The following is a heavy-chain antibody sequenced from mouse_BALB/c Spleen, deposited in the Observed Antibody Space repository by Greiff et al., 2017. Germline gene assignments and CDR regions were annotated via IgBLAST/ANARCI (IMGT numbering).Heavy chain of an antibody. CDR3: ARETCYGNYPGY. D-gene: IGHD2-10*01. J-gene: IGHJ2*01. Sequence: EVQAVESGGGLVQPGGSRKLSCAASGFTFSSCGMHWVRQAPEKGLEWVAYISSGSSTIYYADTVKGRFTISRDNPKNTLFLQMTSLRSEDTAMYYCARETCYGNYPGYWGQGTTLTVSS. CDR1: GFTFSSCG. CDR2: ISSGSSTI. V-gene: IGHV5-17*02.